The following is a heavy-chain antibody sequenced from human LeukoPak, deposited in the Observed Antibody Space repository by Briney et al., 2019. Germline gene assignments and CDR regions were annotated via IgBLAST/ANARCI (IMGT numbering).Heavy chain of an antibody. CDR1: GFTFDDYA. J-gene: IGHJ3*02. Sequence: GGSLRLSCAASGFTFDDYAMHWVRHAPGKGLEWVSGISWNSGSIGYADSVKGRFTISRDNAKNSLYLQMNSLRVEDTALYYCAKAGYSYGPDAFDIWGQGTMVTVSA. CDR2: ISWNSGSI. CDR3: AKAGYSYGPDAFDI. V-gene: IGHV3-9*01. D-gene: IGHD5-18*01.